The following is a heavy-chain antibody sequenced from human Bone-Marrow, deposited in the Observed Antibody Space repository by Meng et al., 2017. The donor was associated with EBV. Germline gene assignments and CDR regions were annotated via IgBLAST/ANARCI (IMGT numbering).Heavy chain of an antibody. CDR2: VHYTGST. CDR1: GDSISSFYY. D-gene: IGHD4-11*01. V-gene: IGHV4-38-2*02. Sequence: QVQLQESGPGLVKPSXXLSLTCTVSGDSISSFYYWGWIRQPPGRGLEWIGSVHYTGSTYYSPSLKSRVTISVDTSKNQFSLKLSSVTAADTAVYYCAREIRQYNWFDPWGQGTLVTVSS. CDR3: AREIRQYNWFDP. J-gene: IGHJ5*02.